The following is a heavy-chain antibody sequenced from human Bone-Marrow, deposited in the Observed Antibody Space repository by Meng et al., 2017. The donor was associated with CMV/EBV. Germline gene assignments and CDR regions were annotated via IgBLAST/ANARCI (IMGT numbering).Heavy chain of an antibody. V-gene: IGHV3-74*01. CDR3: SRDGRGGRIFAY. J-gene: IGHJ4*02. CDR1: GFTFSNYQ. CDR2: VNSDESRT. Sequence: GESLKISCAASGFTFSNYQMHWVRQVPGKGLVWVSSVNSDESRTNFADSVKGRFTISRDNAKNTLYLQMHSLRDEDTAVYYCSRDGRGGRIFAYWGQGTLVTVSS. D-gene: IGHD3-10*01.